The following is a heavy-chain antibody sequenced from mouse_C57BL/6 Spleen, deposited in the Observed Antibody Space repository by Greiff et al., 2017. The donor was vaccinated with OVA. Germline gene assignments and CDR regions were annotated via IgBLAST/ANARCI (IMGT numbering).Heavy chain of an antibody. D-gene: IGHD1-1*01. CDR1: GYTFTSYW. J-gene: IGHJ1*03. V-gene: IGHV1-59*01. Sequence: VQLQQPGAELVRPGTSVKLSCKASGYTFTSYWMHWVKQRPGQGLEWIGVIDPSDSYTNYNQKFKGKATLTVDTSSSTAYMQLSSLTSEDSAVYYCARFFYVSSYWYFDVWGTVTTVTVSS. CDR3: ARFFYVSSYWYFDV. CDR2: IDPSDSYT.